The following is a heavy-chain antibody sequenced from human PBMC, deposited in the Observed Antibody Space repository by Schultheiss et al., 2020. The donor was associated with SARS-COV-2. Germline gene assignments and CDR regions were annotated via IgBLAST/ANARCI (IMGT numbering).Heavy chain of an antibody. CDR3: ARGHETEYDILTGVFDF. CDR1: GFSVSDFG. CDR2: IWYDGSNK. Sequence: GGSLRLSCAVSGFSVSDFGMHWVRQAPGKGLEWVAVIWYDGSNKYYADSVKGRFTISRDNSKNTLYVQMNSLRVEDTAVYYCARGHETEYDILTGVFDFWGQGTLVTDSS. D-gene: IGHD3-9*01. J-gene: IGHJ4*02. V-gene: IGHV3-33*01.